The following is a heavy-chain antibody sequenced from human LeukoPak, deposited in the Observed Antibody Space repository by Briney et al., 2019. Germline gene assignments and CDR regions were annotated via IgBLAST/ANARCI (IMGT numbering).Heavy chain of an antibody. CDR2: ISGSGGST. D-gene: IGHD1-26*01. CDR3: AKTFRGSYYFDY. V-gene: IGHV3-23*01. J-gene: IGHJ4*02. Sequence: RGSLRLSCAASGFTFSSYAMSWVRQAPGKGLEWVSAISGSGGSTYYADSVKGRFTISRDNSKNTLYLQMNSLRAEDAAVYYCAKTFRGSYYFDYWGQGTLVTVSS. CDR1: GFTFSSYA.